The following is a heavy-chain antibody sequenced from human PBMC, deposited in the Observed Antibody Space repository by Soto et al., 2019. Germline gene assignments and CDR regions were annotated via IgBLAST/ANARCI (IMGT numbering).Heavy chain of an antibody. CDR2: IYYSGST. CDR3: ARLDYDILTGLKSKPIDY. V-gene: IGHV4-39*01. Sequence: PSETLCLTFTVAGGSIISSSYYWGWIRQPPGKGLEWIGSIYYSGSTYYNPSLKSRVTISVDTSKNQFSLKLSSVTAADTAVYYCARLDYDILTGLKSKPIDYWGQGTLVTVSS. CDR1: GGSIISSSYY. J-gene: IGHJ4*02. D-gene: IGHD3-9*01.